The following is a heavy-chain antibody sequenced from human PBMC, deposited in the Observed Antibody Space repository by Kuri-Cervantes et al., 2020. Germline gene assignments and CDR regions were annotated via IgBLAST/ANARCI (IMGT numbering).Heavy chain of an antibody. J-gene: IGHJ3*02. V-gene: IGHV3-7*01. CDR1: GFTFSSSE. CDR2: IKQDGSNK. Sequence: GESLKISCAASGFTFSSSEMSWVRQAPGKGLEWVANIKQDGSNKYYADSVKGRFTISRDNSKNTLYLQMNSLRAEDTAVYYCARDKPRGVYDITHKEAFDIWGQGTMVTVSS. CDR3: ARDKPRGVYDITHKEAFDI. D-gene: IGHD3-9*01.